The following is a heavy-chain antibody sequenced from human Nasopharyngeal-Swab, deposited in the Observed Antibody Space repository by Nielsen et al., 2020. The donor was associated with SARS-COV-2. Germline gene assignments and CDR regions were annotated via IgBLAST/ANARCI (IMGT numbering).Heavy chain of an antibody. CDR3: ASLRADTPDFAY. CDR1: GFTFSRWP. J-gene: IGHJ4*02. D-gene: IGHD2-15*01. V-gene: IGHV3-30*03. Sequence: GESLKISCAASGFTFSRWPMHWVRQAPGKGLEWVTVISSDGSDKQCVDSVKGRFTISRDNSKNTLYLQVKSLRADDTGVYYCASLRADTPDFAYLGQGTLVTVSS. CDR2: ISSDGSDK.